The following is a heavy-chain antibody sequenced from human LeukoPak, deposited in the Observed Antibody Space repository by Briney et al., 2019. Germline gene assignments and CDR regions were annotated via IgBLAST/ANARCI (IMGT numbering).Heavy chain of an antibody. CDR3: ARGGWLRFSGSYP. V-gene: IGHV4-59*01. CDR1: GGSISSYY. D-gene: IGHD5-12*01. CDR2: VFYSGST. Sequence: PSETLSLTCTVSGGSISSYYWSWIRQPPGKGLEYIGYVFYSGSTNYNPSLKSRVTISVDTSKNQFSLKLSSVTAADTAVYYCARGGWLRFSGSYPWGQGTLVTVSS. J-gene: IGHJ5*02.